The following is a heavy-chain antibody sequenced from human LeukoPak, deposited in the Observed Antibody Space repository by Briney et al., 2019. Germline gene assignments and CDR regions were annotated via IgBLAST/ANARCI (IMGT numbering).Heavy chain of an antibody. CDR3: ACGIQLWDPLDY. V-gene: IGHV1-2*02. CDR1: GYTFTGYN. Sequence: ASVKLSCKASGYTFTGYNMHRMRHPPGQGKGRVGWINPNSGGTSYAQKFQGRVTMTRDTSISTAYMELSRLRSDDTAVYYCACGIQLWDPLDYWGQGTLVTVSS. J-gene: IGHJ4*02. D-gene: IGHD5-18*01. CDR2: INPNSGGT.